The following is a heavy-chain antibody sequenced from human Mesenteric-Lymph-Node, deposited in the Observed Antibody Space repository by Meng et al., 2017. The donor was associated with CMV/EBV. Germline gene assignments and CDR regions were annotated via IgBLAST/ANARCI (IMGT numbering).Heavy chain of an antibody. V-gene: IGHV4-34*01. CDR3: ARGRGYVALFDI. Sequence: GSLRLSCAVYGGSFSGYYWSWIRQPPGKGLEWIGEINHSGSTNYNPSLKSRVTISVDTSKNQFSLKLSSVTAADTAVYYCARGRGYVALFDIWGQGTMVTVSS. D-gene: IGHD5-12*01. J-gene: IGHJ3*02. CDR2: INHSGST. CDR1: GGSFSGYY.